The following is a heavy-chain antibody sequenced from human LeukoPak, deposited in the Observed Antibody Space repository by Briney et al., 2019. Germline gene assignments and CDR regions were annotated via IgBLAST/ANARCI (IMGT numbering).Heavy chain of an antibody. CDR1: GGSFSNHY. J-gene: IGHJ5*02. CDR2: VYYSGST. D-gene: IGHD2-2*01. V-gene: IGHV4-59*11. Sequence: SETLSLTCTVSGGSFSNHYWNWIRQSPGKGLEWIGYVYYSGSTNYNPSLKSRATISLDTSNNQFSLKLSSVTAADTAVYYCARGYCSSTKCSQFDPWGQGTLVTVSS. CDR3: ARGYCSSTKCSQFDP.